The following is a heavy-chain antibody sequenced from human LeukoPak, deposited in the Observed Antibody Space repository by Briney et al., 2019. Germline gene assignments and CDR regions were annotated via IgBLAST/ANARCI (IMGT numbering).Heavy chain of an antibody. D-gene: IGHD1-14*01. Sequence: SETLSLTCAVYGGSFSGYYWSWIRQPPGKGLEWIGEINHSGSTNYNPSLKSRVTISVDTSKNQFSLKLSSVTAADTAVYYCASPPTTALAFDIWGQGTMVTVSS. CDR3: ASPPTTALAFDI. V-gene: IGHV4-34*01. CDR2: INHSGST. CDR1: GGSFSGYY. J-gene: IGHJ3*02.